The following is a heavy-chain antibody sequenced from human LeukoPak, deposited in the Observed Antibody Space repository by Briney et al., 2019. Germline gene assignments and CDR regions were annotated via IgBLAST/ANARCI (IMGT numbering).Heavy chain of an antibody. CDR1: GYTFTSYG. D-gene: IGHD3-3*01. CDR2: ISAYNGNT. J-gene: IGHJ4*02. Sequence: ASVKVSCKASGYTFTSYGISWVRQAPGQGLEWMGWISAYNGNTNYAQKLQGRVTMTTDTSTSTAYMELRSLRSDDTAVYYCARDRGAHPYYDFWSGYYTFDYWGQGTLVTVSS. V-gene: IGHV1-18*01. CDR3: ARDRGAHPYYDFWSGYYTFDY.